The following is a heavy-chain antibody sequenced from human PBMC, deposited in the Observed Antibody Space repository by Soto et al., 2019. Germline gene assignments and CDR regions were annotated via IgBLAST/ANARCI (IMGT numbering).Heavy chain of an antibody. CDR2: INHSGST. Sequence: QVQLQQWGAGLLKPSETLSLTCAVYGGSFSGYYWSWIRQPPGKGLEWIGEINHSGSTNYNPSLKSRVTISVDTSKNQVSLKLSSVTAADTAVYYCARGRRVVVVNWGQGTLVTVSS. CDR1: GGSFSGYY. J-gene: IGHJ4*02. CDR3: ARGRRVVVVN. D-gene: IGHD3-22*01. V-gene: IGHV4-34*01.